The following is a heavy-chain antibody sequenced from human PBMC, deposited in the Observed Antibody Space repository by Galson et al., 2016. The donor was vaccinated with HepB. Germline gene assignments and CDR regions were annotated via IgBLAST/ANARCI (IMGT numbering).Heavy chain of an antibody. CDR3: ARANYNLLTGYYSGLDH. D-gene: IGHD3-9*01. CDR1: DNTFSKDY. Sequence: SVKVSCKASDNTFSKDYIHWVRQAPGQGLQWLGTIHPSGAYTTYAQRFDGRVTMTRDTATNTVYMELRALTSKDTAVYYCARANYNLLTGYYSGLDHWGQGTLGTGSS. J-gene: IGHJ4*02. CDR2: IHPSGAYT. V-gene: IGHV1-46*01.